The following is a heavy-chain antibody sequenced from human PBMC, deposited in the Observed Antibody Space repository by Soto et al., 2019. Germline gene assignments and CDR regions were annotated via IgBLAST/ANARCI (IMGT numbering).Heavy chain of an antibody. CDR3: ARGGNEYRY. D-gene: IGHD5-12*01. Sequence: EVQVVESGGGLVQPGGSLRLSCAASGFTISDQFIDWVRQAPGKGLEWVGRTKNIGNNYATEYAASVKGRFTISRDDSRNSVYLYMNRLKSEDTAVYFCARGGNEYRYWGQGTLVTVSS. CDR2: TKNIGNNYAT. V-gene: IGHV3-72*01. CDR1: GFTISDQF. J-gene: IGHJ4*02.